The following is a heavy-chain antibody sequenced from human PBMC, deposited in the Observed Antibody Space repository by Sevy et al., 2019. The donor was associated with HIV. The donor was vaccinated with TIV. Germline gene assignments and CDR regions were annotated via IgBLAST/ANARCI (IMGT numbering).Heavy chain of an antibody. CDR2: ITGDGTSI. CDR1: GFTFNTYW. CDR3: ARDRYYSVDY. V-gene: IGHV3-74*01. J-gene: IGHJ4*02. Sequence: GGSLRLSCVASGFTFNTYWMHWVRQAPGKGLVLVSRITGDGTSIIYADSVKGRFTISRDNAKNTLYLQMSGLRAEDTAVYYCARDRYYSVDYWGQGTLVTVSS. D-gene: IGHD1-26*01.